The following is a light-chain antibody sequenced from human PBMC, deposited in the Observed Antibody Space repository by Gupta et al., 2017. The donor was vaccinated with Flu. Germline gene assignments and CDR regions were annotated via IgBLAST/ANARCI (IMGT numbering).Light chain of an antibody. CDR1: QSISIS. CDR3: QQSYISPYT. CDR2: AAS. V-gene: IGKV1-39*01. J-gene: IGKJ2*01. Sequence: GDRVTLIGRASQSISISLNWYHQKPGAAPNLLIVAASTLRRGVPSRFTGSGSGTDFTLTISSLQPEDFATYYCQQSYISPYTFGQGTKLEIK.